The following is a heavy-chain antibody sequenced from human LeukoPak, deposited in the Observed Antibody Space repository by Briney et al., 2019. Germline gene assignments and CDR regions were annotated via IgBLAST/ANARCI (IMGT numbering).Heavy chain of an antibody. D-gene: IGHD6-19*01. CDR2: IYYTGGT. V-gene: IGHV4-59*08. Sequence: SETLSLTCTVSGGSISNNYWTWIRQPPGKGLEYIGYIYYTGGTNYNPSLKSRVTISVDTSKNQFSLKLSSVTAADTAVYFCAKYGGSGWVIDYWGQGTLVTVPS. CDR1: GGSISNNY. J-gene: IGHJ4*02. CDR3: AKYGGSGWVIDY.